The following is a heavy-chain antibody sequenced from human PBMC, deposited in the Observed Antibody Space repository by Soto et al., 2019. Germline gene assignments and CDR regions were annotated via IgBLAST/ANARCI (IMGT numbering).Heavy chain of an antibody. D-gene: IGHD1-26*01. Sequence: PSETLSLTCTVSGGSISSGDYYWSWIRQPPGKGLEWIAYIHYSGSTYYNPSLKSRVTISVDTSKNQFSLKLSSVTAADTAVYYCARSRYSGSYFFDYWGPGILVPVYS. CDR1: GGSISSGDYY. CDR2: IHYSGST. CDR3: ARSRYSGSYFFDY. J-gene: IGHJ4*02. V-gene: IGHV4-30-4*01.